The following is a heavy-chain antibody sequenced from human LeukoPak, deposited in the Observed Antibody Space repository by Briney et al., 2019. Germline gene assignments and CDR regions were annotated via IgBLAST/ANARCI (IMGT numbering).Heavy chain of an antibody. Sequence: PGGSLRLSCASSGITFSSYEMHWVRQAPGKGLEWVSSISGSGRYTYYADSVKGRFTISTDNSKNTLFLQMTSMRAEDTAVYYCAGGGLGDAYYYYYYMDVWGKGTTVTVSS. J-gene: IGHJ6*03. CDR1: GITFSSYE. CDR3: AGGGLGDAYYYYYYMDV. CDR2: ISGSGRYT. D-gene: IGHD3-10*01. V-gene: IGHV3-23*01.